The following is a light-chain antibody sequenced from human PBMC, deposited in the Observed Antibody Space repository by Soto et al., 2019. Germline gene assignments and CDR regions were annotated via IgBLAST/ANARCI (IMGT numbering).Light chain of an antibody. CDR2: SDD. V-gene: IGLV1-44*01. J-gene: IGLJ3*02. CDR1: NSNIGRYS. CDR3: ATWDDNLNGPL. Sequence: QSALTQPPSLSGSPGQRVTICCSGGNSNIGRYSVNWYQHFPGTAPKILIYSDDERPSGVPDRFSGSKSGTSASLAISGLQSEDEAEYYCATWDDNLNGPLFGGGTQLTV.